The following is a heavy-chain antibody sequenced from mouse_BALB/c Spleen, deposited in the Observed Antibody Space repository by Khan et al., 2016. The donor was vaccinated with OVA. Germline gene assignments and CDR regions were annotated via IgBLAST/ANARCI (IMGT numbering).Heavy chain of an antibody. D-gene: IGHD1-2*01. CDR3: ARTASIKY. J-gene: IGHJ2*01. CDR1: GYSITSGYG. V-gene: IGHV3-2*02. Sequence: EVQLQQSGPGLVKPSQSLSLTCTVTGYSITSGYGWNWIRQFPGNKLEWMGYISYSGCTNYNPSLKSRISITRDTSKNPFFLQLNSVTTEDTATYYCARTASIKYWGQGTTLTVSS. CDR2: ISYSGCT.